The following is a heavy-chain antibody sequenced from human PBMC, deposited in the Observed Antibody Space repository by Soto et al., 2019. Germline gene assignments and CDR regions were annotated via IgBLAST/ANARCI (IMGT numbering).Heavy chain of an antibody. Sequence: ASVKVSCKASGGTFSNYAISWVRQAPGQGLEWMGGIIPIFGTANYAQKFQGRVTITADKSTSTAYMELSSLRSEDTAVYYCARDHPALKAFDIWGQGTMVTVSS. J-gene: IGHJ3*02. CDR1: GGTFSNYA. CDR2: IIPIFGTA. V-gene: IGHV1-69*06. CDR3: ARDHPALKAFDI.